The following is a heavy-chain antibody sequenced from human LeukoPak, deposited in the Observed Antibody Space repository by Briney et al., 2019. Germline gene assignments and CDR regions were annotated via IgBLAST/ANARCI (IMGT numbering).Heavy chain of an antibody. V-gene: IGHV3-15*01. J-gene: IGHJ4*02. CDR2: IKSKTDGGTT. CDR3: TTDLENCSGGSCYFGRVDY. Sequence: GGSLRLSCAASGFTFSNAWMSWVRQAPGKGLEWVGRIKSKTDGGTTDYAAPVKGRFTISRDDSKNTLYLQMNSLKTEDTAVYYCTTDLENCSGGSCYFGRVDYWGQGTLVTVSS. CDR1: GFTFSNAW. D-gene: IGHD2-15*01.